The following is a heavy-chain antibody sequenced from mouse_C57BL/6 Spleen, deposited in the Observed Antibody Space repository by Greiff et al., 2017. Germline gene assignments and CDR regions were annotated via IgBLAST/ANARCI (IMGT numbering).Heavy chain of an antibody. J-gene: IGHJ4*01. V-gene: IGHV1-59*01. D-gene: IGHD2-2*01. CDR3: ARSYYGYDYAMDY. Sequence: QVQLQQSGAELVRPGTSVKLSCKASCYTFTSYWMHWVKQRPGQGLEWIGVIDPSDSYTNYNQKFKGKATLTVDTSSSTAYMQLSSLTSEDSAVYYCARSYYGYDYAMDYWGQGTSVTVSS. CDR2: IDPSDSYT. CDR1: CYTFTSYW.